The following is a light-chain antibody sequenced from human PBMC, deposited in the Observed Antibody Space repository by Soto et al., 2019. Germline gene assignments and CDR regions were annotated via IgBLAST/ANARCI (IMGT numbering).Light chain of an antibody. CDR3: GTWDSSLSTVL. CDR1: SSNIGNNY. CDR2: DNN. J-gene: IGLJ2*01. V-gene: IGLV1-51*01. Sequence: QSVLTQPPSVSAAPGQKVTISCSGSSSNIGNNYVSWYQHLPRTAPKLLIYDNNKRPSGIPDRFSGSKSGTSATLGITGLQTGDEDDYYCGTWDSSLSTVLFGGGTKVTVL.